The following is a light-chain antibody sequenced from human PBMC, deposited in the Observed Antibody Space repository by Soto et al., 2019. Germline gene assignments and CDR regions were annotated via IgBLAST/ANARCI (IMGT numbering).Light chain of an antibody. J-gene: IGKJ3*01. Sequence: DIQMTQSPSSLSASVGDRVSITCRASQSICSHLNWYQHKPGKAPKVLIYAASSLQGGVPSRFSGSGSGTDFTLTIKSLQPEDFATYDCQQSFSSPFTFGPGTKVDVK. V-gene: IGKV1-39*01. CDR2: AAS. CDR1: QSICSH. CDR3: QQSFSSPFT.